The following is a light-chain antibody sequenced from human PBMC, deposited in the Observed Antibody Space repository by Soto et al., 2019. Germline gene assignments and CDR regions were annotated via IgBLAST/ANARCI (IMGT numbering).Light chain of an antibody. CDR3: SSYTSSSTLL. CDR2: DVS. V-gene: IGLV2-14*01. J-gene: IGLJ2*01. Sequence: QSALTQPASVSGSPGQSITITCTGTSRDVGGYNYVSWYQQHPGKAPNLMIYDVSNRPSGFSNRFSGSKSGNTASLTISGLQAEDEANYYCSSYTSSSTLLFGGGTKVTVL. CDR1: SRDVGGYNY.